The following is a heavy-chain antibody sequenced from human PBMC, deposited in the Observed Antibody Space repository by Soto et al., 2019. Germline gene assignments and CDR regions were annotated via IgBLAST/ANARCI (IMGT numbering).Heavy chain of an antibody. CDR3: ARDTDGLHY. J-gene: IGHJ4*02. CDR2: INTDGSII. Sequence: GGSLRLSCAASGLIFSNHKMHWVRQAPGKGLVWVSRINTDGSIIDYADSVKGRFTVSRDNAKNTLYLQMNSLRADDTAVYYCARDTDGLHYWGQGTLVTVSS. CDR1: GLIFSNHK. V-gene: IGHV3-74*01.